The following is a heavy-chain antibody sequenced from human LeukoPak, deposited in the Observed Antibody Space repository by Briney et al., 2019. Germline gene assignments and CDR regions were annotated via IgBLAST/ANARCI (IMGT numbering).Heavy chain of an antibody. Sequence: GGSLRLSCAASGLTFSSYAMSWVRQAPGKGLEWVSAISGSGGSTYYADSVKGRFTISRDNSKNTLYLQMNSLRAEDTAVYYCAKDLPRFITIFVDYWGQGTLVTVSS. D-gene: IGHD3-3*01. CDR2: ISGSGGST. J-gene: IGHJ4*02. V-gene: IGHV3-23*01. CDR3: AKDLPRFITIFVDY. CDR1: GLTFSSYA.